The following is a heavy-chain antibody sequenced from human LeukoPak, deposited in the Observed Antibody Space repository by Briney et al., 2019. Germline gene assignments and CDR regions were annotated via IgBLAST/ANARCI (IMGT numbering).Heavy chain of an antibody. Sequence: SVKVSCKASGGTFSSYAISWVRQAPGQGLEWMGGIIPIFGTADYAQKFQGRVTITADESTTTAYMELSSLRSEDTAVYYCARLPLRSIAVGYYGMDVWGQGTTVTVSS. CDR2: IIPIFGTA. CDR1: GGTFSSYA. J-gene: IGHJ6*02. CDR3: ARLPLRSIAVGYYGMDV. V-gene: IGHV1-69*13. D-gene: IGHD6-6*01.